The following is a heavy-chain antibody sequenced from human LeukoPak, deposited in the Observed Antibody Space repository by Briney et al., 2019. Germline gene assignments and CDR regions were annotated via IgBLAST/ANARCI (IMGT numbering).Heavy chain of an antibody. V-gene: IGHV1-24*01. Sequence: PVASVNVSCKVSGCTLTELSMHWVRQAPGKGLEWVGGFYSEDGETIYAQKFQGRVTMTEDTSTDTVYMELSSLRSEDTAVYWCSLWADAFEMWGQGTMVTVS. J-gene: IGHJ3*02. CDR2: FYSEDGET. CDR3: SLWADAFEM. D-gene: IGHD2-21*01. CDR1: GCTLTELS.